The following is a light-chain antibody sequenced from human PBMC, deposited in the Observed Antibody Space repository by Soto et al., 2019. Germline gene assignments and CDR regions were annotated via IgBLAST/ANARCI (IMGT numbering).Light chain of an antibody. CDR3: QQSYSIPCT. V-gene: IGKV1-39*01. Sequence: DIQMTQSPSSLSASVGDRVTISCRASQSISTFLNWYQQKPGKAPKLLIYSASSLQSGVPSRFSGSGSGTDFTLTISSLQPEDFATYYCQQSYSIPCTFGQGTKLDIK. CDR2: SAS. J-gene: IGKJ2*02. CDR1: QSISTF.